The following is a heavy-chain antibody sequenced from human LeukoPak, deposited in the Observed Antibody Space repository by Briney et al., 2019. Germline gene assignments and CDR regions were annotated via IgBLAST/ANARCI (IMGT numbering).Heavy chain of an antibody. Sequence: PGGSLRLSCAASGFTFRRYWMSWMRQAPGKGLEWVANIKYDGNEEYYVDSVKGRFTISRDNAKNSLYLQLNSLRVEDTAVYYCKSGGAAPGSFDYWGQGTLVTVSP. CDR3: KSGGAAPGSFDY. V-gene: IGHV3-7*01. CDR2: IKYDGNEE. D-gene: IGHD1-1*01. J-gene: IGHJ4*02. CDR1: GFTFRRYW.